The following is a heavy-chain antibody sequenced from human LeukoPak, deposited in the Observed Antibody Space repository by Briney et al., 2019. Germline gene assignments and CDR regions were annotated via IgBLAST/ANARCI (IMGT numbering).Heavy chain of an antibody. D-gene: IGHD1-26*01. CDR2: IVVGSGNT. CDR3: AAGSGRYYFGAHIPCPDFDY. J-gene: IGHJ4*02. V-gene: IGHV1-58*01. CDR1: GFTFTSSA. Sequence: SVKVSCKASGFTFTSSAVQWVRQARGQRLEWIGWIVVGSGNTNYAQKFQERVTITRDMSTSTAYMELSSLRSEDTAVYYCAAGSGRYYFGAHIPCPDFDYWGQGTLGTVSS.